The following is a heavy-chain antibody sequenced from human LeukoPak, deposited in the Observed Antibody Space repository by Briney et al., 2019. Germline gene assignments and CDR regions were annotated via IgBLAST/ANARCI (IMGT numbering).Heavy chain of an antibody. CDR3: ARGRAIVVVPAAIRYGSGIYDY. CDR1: GYTFTSYD. V-gene: IGHV1-8*01. CDR2: MNPNSGNT. J-gene: IGHJ4*02. D-gene: IGHD2-2*02. Sequence: ASVKVSCKASGYTFTSYDINWVRQATGQGLEWMGWMNPNSGNTSYAQKFQGRVTMTRNTSISTAYMELSSLRSEDTAVYYCARGRAIVVVPAAIRYGSGIYDYWGQGTLVTVSS.